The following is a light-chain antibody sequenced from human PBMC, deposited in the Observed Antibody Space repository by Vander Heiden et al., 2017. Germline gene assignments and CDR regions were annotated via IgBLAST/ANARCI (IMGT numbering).Light chain of an antibody. CDR2: GNE. CDR1: SSNIGSNS. V-gene: IGLV1-44*01. Sequence: QSVLTQPPSASATPGQRVTISCFGVSSNIGSNSVNWYQQIPGTAPRLLIFGNEQRPSGGPDRFSGSKSGTSASLAISGLQSEDEGDYYCAAWDDSLNGPLFGGGTKLSVL. J-gene: IGLJ2*01. CDR3: AAWDDSLNGPL.